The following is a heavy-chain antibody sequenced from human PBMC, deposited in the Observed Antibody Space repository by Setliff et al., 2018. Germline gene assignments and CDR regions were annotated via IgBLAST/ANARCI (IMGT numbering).Heavy chain of an antibody. J-gene: IGHJ5*02. CDR3: ARGGSRGWYPVT. CDR2: INAGNGNT. CDR1: GYTFTSYA. Sequence: ASVKVSCKASGYTFTSYAMHWVRQAPGQRLEWMGWINAGNGNTKYSQKFQGRVTMTTDTSTSTAYMELRSLRSDDTAVYYCARGGSRGWYPVTWGQGTLVTVSS. V-gene: IGHV1-3*01. D-gene: IGHD6-19*01.